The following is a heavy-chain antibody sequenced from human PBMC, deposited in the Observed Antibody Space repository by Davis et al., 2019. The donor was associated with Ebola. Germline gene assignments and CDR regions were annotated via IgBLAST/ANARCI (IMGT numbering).Heavy chain of an antibody. CDR1: GYSFTSYW. CDR2: IYLTDSDT. Sequence: GESLKISCKGSGYSFTSYWIAWVRQMPGKGLEWMGLIYLTDSDTRYNPSFQGQVTISADKSINTAYLQWSSLKASDTAMYYCARLLIRTFGAFDIWGQGTMVTVSS. J-gene: IGHJ3*02. D-gene: IGHD3-9*01. CDR3: ARLLIRTFGAFDI. V-gene: IGHV5-51*01.